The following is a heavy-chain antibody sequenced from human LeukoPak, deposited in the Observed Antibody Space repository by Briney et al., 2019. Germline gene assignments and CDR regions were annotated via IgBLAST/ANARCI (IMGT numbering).Heavy chain of an antibody. D-gene: IGHD3-10*01. CDR2: ISHTGSF. CDR1: GGSFSGHS. CDR3: ARLIGSDPFDH. J-gene: IGHJ4*02. Sequence: PSETLSLTCAVYGGSFSGHSWSWIRQAPGKGLEWIGEISHTGSFNYNPSLKSRVTISADTSKNQFSLKLTSVTAADTAVYYCARLIGSDPFDHWGQGTLVTVSS. V-gene: IGHV4-34*01.